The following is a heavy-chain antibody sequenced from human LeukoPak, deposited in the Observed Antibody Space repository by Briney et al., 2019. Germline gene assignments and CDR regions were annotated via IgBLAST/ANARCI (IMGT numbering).Heavy chain of an antibody. D-gene: IGHD3-22*01. J-gene: IGHJ3*02. CDR2: ISSSSSYI. V-gene: IGHV3-21*04. Sequence: PGGSLRLSCAASGVTVSSNYISWARQAPGKGLEWVSSISSSSSYIYYADSVKGRFTISRDNAKNSLYLQMNSLRAEDTALYYCAKDMRDSSVHDAFDIWGQGTMVTVSS. CDR3: AKDMRDSSVHDAFDI. CDR1: GVTVSSNY.